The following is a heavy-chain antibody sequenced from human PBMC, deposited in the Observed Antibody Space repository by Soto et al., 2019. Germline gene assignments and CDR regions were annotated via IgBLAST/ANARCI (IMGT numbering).Heavy chain of an antibody. D-gene: IGHD2-21*02. CDR3: AKDRGDGRRAWGVVDV. J-gene: IGHJ4*02. V-gene: IGHV3-30*18. Sequence: QVQLVESGGGVVQPGRSLRLSCAASGFTFNNYGMHWVRQAPGKGLEWVAVMSNDGSNKYYADSVQGRFTISRDNSKKTLNLQMNGLRAEETAVYYCAKDRGDGRRAWGVVDVWGQGTLVTVSS. CDR2: MSNDGSNK. CDR1: GFTFNNYG.